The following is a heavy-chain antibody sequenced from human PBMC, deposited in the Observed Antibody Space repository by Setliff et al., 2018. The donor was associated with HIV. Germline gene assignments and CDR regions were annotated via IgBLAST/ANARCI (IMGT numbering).Heavy chain of an antibody. J-gene: IGHJ4*02. CDR2: IWYDGSNK. Sequence: GGSLRLSCAASGFTFSSYGMHWVRQAPGKGLEWVAVIWYDGSNKYYADSVKGRFTISRDNSKNTLYLQMNSLRAEDTAVYYCARDLLEAAAGIFDYWGQGTLVTVSS. D-gene: IGHD6-13*01. V-gene: IGHV3-33*08. CDR3: ARDLLEAAAGIFDY. CDR1: GFTFSSYG.